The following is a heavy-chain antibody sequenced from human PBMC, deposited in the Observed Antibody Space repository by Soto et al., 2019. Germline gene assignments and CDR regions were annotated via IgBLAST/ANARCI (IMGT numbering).Heavy chain of an antibody. Sequence: EVQLVESGGGLVQPGGSLRLSCAVSGFTFTNYWMHWVRQAPGQGLVWVSRINSDGSVTNYADSVKGRFTTSRDNAKNTLYLQVNSLRAEDTAVYYCAREVSTSTPYYLDYWGPGTLVTVSS. CDR3: AREVSTSTPYYLDY. D-gene: IGHD2-2*01. V-gene: IGHV3-74*01. J-gene: IGHJ4*02. CDR1: GFTFTNYW. CDR2: INSDGSVT.